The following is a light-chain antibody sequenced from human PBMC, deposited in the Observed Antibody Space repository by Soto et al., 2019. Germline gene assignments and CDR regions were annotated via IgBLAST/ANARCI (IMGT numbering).Light chain of an antibody. CDR2: DSD. V-gene: IGLV1-51*01. CDR1: SANIGSNY. Sequence: QSVLTQPPSVSAAPGQKVTISCSGSSANIGSNYVSWYQHLPGTAPKLVIYDSDKRPSEIPDRFSGSKSGTSATLDVTGRQTGDEADYYCGAWDRSLCVVVFGGGTKLTVL. J-gene: IGLJ2*01. CDR3: GAWDRSLCVVV.